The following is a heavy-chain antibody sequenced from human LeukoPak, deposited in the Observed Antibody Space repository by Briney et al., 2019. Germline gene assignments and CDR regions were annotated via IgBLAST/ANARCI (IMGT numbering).Heavy chain of an antibody. CDR3: ARDRVYSYYYMDV. D-gene: IGHD6-13*01. Sequence: ASVKVSCKASGGSFSSYAISWERQAPGQGLEWMGGILPIVNTADYAQKFQGRVTITADESTSTAYMDLSSLRSEDTAVYYCARDRVYSYYYMDVWGKGTTATISS. CDR1: GGSFSSYA. J-gene: IGHJ6*03. CDR2: ILPIVNTA. V-gene: IGHV1-69*13.